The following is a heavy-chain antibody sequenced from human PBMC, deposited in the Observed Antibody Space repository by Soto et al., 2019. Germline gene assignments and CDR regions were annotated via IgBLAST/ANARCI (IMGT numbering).Heavy chain of an antibody. D-gene: IGHD5-18*01. CDR2: ISYSGTT. V-gene: IGHV4-30-4*01. CDR1: GDSISSSNNY. Sequence: SETLSLTCTVSGDSISSSNNYWSWIRQPPGEGLEWIGFISYSGTTSYSPSLKSRLAISLDTSKNQSSLSLSSVTAADTAVYYCARGRGYSYGLDPWGQGTLVTVSS. J-gene: IGHJ5*02. CDR3: ARGRGYSYGLDP.